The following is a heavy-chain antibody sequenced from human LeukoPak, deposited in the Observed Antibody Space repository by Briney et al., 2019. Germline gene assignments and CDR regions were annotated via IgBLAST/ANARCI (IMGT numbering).Heavy chain of an antibody. Sequence: ASVKVSCKASGYTFTGYYMDWIRQAPGQGLELMGWINPNSGGTKYAQKFQGRVTMTRDTSIYTAYMDLSSLNSDDTAVYYCARVPRQPFGWSIYYFDYWGQGTPVTVSP. D-gene: IGHD3-9*01. CDR2: INPNSGGT. J-gene: IGHJ4*02. V-gene: IGHV1-2*02. CDR3: ARVPRQPFGWSIYYFDY. CDR1: GYTFTGYY.